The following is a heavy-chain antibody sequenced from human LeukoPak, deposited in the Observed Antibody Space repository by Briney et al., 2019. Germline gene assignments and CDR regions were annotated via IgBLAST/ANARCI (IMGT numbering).Heavy chain of an antibody. CDR1: GGSISSSSYY. J-gene: IGHJ4*02. CDR3: ARARQNDFWSGYLGNGGQYYFDY. D-gene: IGHD3-3*01. CDR2: IYYSGST. Sequence: SSETLSLTCTVSGGSISSSSYYWGWIRQPPGKGLEWIGSIYYSGSTYYNPSLKSRVTISVDTSKNQFSLKLSSVTAAGTAVYYCARARQNDFWSGYLGNGGQYYFDYWGQGTLVTVSS. V-gene: IGHV4-39*01.